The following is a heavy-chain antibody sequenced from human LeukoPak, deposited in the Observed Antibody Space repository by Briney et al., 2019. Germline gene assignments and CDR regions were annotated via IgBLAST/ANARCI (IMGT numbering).Heavy chain of an antibody. V-gene: IGHV3-30*03. CDR2: ISYDGSNK. Sequence: PGGSLRLSCAASGFTFSSYSMNWVRQAPGKGLEWVAVISYDGSNKYYADSVKGRFTISRDNSKNTLYLQMNSLRAEDTAVYYCARGIYSSSSGGYYYYYMDVWGKGTTVTVSS. CDR3: ARGIYSSSSGGYYYYYMDV. D-gene: IGHD6-6*01. J-gene: IGHJ6*03. CDR1: GFTFSSYS.